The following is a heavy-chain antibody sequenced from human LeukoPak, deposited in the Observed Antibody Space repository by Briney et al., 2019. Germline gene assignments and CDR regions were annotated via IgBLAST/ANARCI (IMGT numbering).Heavy chain of an antibody. D-gene: IGHD4-23*01. CDR2: ISYVETSK. V-gene: IGHV3-30-3*01. CDR1: GFTFSSYA. J-gene: IGHJ4*02. Sequence: GRSLRLSCAASGFTFSSYAMHWVRQAPGKGLEWVAVISYVETSKYYADSVKGRFSISRDNAKNTLYLQMNSLRVEDTAVYYCARGRPHGNDYWGQGTLVTVSS. CDR3: ARGRPHGNDY.